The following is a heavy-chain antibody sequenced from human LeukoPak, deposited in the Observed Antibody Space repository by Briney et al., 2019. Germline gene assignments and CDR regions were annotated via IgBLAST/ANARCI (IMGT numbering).Heavy chain of an antibody. CDR1: GFTFSSYE. D-gene: IGHD3-16*01. CDR3: ARDERGAFDI. J-gene: IGHJ3*02. V-gene: IGHV3-48*03. Sequence: GGSLRLSCAASGFTFSSYEMNWVRQAPGKGLEWVSYISSSGRTIYYADSVKGRFTISRDNAKNSLYLQMNSLRAEDTAAYYCARDERGAFDIRGQGTMVTVSS. CDR2: ISSSGRTI.